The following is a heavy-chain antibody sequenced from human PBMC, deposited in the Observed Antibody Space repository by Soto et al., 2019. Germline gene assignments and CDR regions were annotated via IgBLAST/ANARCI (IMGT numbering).Heavy chain of an antibody. CDR1: GFTFSSYE. V-gene: IGHV3-48*03. D-gene: IGHD1-26*01. CDR3: ARDSRSYRPGDFYYYYGMDV. J-gene: IGHJ6*02. CDR2: ISSSGSTI. Sequence: EVQLVESGGGLVQPGGSLRLSCAASGFTFSSYEMNWVRQAPGKGLEWVSYISSSGSTIYYADSVKGRFTISRDNAKNSLYLQMNSRRAEDTAVYYCARDSRSYRPGDFYYYYGMDVWGQGTTVTVSS.